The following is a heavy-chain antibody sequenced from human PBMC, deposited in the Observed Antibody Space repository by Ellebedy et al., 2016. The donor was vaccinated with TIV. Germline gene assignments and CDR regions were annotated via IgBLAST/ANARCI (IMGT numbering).Heavy chain of an antibody. CDR1: GFTFSTYW. J-gene: IGHJ4*02. CDR2: INVEGDEQ. CDR3: ARGGGSSSWYWRF. D-gene: IGHD6-13*01. V-gene: IGHV3-7*03. Sequence: PGGSLRLSCAASGFTFSTYWMSWVRQAPGKGLEWVANINVEGDEQFYADSVRGRFTISRDNSKNSLYLQLSSLRADDSAQYYCARGGGSSSWYWRFWGQGAPVTV.